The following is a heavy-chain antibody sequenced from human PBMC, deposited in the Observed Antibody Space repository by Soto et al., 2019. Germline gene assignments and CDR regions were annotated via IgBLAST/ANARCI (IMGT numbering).Heavy chain of an antibody. V-gene: IGHV3-43*01. CDR3: AKEFAIAADYYYYGMDV. J-gene: IGHJ6*02. D-gene: IGHD6-25*01. CDR1: GFTFDDYT. CDR2: ISWDGGST. Sequence: PGGSLRLSCAASGFTFDDYTMHWVRQAPGKGLEWVSLISWDGGSTYYADSVKGRFTISRDNSKNSLYLQMNSLRTEDTALYYCAKEFAIAADYYYYGMDVWGQGTTVTVSS.